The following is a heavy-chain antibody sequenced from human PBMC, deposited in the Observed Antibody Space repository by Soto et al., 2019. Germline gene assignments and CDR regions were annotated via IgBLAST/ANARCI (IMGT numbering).Heavy chain of an antibody. CDR3: ARVELGLGVDAFDI. D-gene: IGHD7-27*01. CDR1: GYTFTGYY. CDR2: INPNSGGT. J-gene: IGHJ3*02. Sequence: ASVKVSCKASGYTFTGYYMHWVRQAPGQGLEWMGWINPNSGGTNYAQKFQGWVTMTRDTSISTTYMELSRLRSDDTAVYYCARVELGLGVDAFDIWGQGTMVTVSS. V-gene: IGHV1-2*04.